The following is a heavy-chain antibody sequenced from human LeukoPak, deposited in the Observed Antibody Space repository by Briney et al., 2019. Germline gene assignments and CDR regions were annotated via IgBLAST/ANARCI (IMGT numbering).Heavy chain of an antibody. V-gene: IGHV3-21*01. CDR1: GFTFSSYS. Sequence: GGSLRLSCAASGFTFSSYSMNWVRQAPGKGLEWVSSISSSSSYIYYADSVKGRFTISRDNAKNSLYLQMNSLRAEDMAVYYCARDIVGIYCGGDCSPAFDIWGQGTMVTVSS. J-gene: IGHJ3*02. D-gene: IGHD2-21*02. CDR2: ISSSSSYI. CDR3: ARDIVGIYCGGDCSPAFDI.